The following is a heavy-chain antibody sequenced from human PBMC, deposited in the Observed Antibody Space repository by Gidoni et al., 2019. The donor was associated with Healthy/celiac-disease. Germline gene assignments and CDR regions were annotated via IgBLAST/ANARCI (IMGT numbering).Heavy chain of an antibody. D-gene: IGHD1-7*01. V-gene: IGHV3-7*05. CDR1: GFTFSSYW. J-gene: IGHJ4*02. CDR2: IKQDGSEK. CDR3: ARDRSYNWNYPTAFDY. Sequence: EVQLVESGGGLVQPGGSLSLSCAASGFTFSSYWMSWVRQAPGKGLEWVANIKQDGSEKYYVDSVKGRFTISRDNAKNSLYLQMNSLRAEDTAVYYCARDRSYNWNYPTAFDYWGQGTLVTVSS.